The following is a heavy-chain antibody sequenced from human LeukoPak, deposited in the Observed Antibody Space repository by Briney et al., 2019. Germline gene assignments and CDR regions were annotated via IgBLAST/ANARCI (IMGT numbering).Heavy chain of an antibody. CDR1: GFTFSSYS. V-gene: IGHV3-21*01. CDR3: ATPTLDANYYYGMDV. CDR2: ISSSSSYI. D-gene: IGHD1-1*01. J-gene: IGHJ6*02. Sequence: GGSLRLSCAASGFTFSSYSMNWVRQAPGKGLEWVSSISSSSSYIYYADSVKGRFTISRDNSKNTLYLQMNSLRAEDTAVYYCATPTLDANYYYGMDVWGQGTTVTVSS.